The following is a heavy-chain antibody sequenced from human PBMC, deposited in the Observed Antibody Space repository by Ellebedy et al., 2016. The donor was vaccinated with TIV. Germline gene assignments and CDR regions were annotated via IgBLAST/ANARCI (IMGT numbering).Heavy chain of an antibody. CDR1: GFTFSRHW. V-gene: IGHV3-74*01. Sequence: PGGSLRLSCAASGFTFSRHWMHWVRQAPGKGLVWVSRINSDGSSTTYADSVKGRFTISRDNAKNTLYLQMNSLRAEDTAVYYCARRASNNYGMDVWGQGTTVTVSS. CDR2: INSDGSST. D-gene: IGHD2-8*01. J-gene: IGHJ6*02. CDR3: ARRASNNYGMDV.